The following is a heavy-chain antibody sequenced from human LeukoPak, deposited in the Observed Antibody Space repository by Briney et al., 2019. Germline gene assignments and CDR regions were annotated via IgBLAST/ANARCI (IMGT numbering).Heavy chain of an antibody. D-gene: IGHD3-10*01. CDR1: GGSISSYY. Sequence: SETLSLTCTVSGGSISSYYWSWIRQPPGKGLEWIGYIYYSGSTNYNPSLKSRVTISVDTSKNQFSLKLSSVTAADTAVYYCARGIIESLWFGDYYYYYYMDVWGKGTTVTVSS. V-gene: IGHV4-59*12. CDR2: IYYSGST. CDR3: ARGIIESLWFGDYYYYYYMDV. J-gene: IGHJ6*03.